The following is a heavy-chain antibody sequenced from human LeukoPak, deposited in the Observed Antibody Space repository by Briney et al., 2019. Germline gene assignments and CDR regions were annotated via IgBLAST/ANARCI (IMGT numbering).Heavy chain of an antibody. J-gene: IGHJ4*02. CDR3: ARDSPEWSDFDY. CDR1: GGSISSYY. V-gene: IGHV4-59*01. D-gene: IGHD3-3*01. Sequence: SETLSLTCTVSGGSISSYYWSWIRQPPGKGLEWIGYIYYSGSTNYNPSLKSRVTISIDTSKNQFSLKLSSVTAADTAVYYCARDSPEWSDFDYWGQGTLVTVSS. CDR2: IYYSGST.